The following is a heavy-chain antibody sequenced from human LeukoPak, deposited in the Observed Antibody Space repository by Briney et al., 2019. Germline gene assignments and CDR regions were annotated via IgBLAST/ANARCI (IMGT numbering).Heavy chain of an antibody. V-gene: IGHV4-38-2*02. Sequence: SETLSLTCTVSGYSISSGYYWGGIRPPPGKGLEWIGSIYHSGSTYYNPSLKSRVTISVDTSKNQFSLKLSSVTAADTAVYYCARVDPRGDYGVDYWGQGTLVTVSS. J-gene: IGHJ4*02. CDR1: GYSISSGYY. D-gene: IGHD4-17*01. CDR2: IYHSGST. CDR3: ARVDPRGDYGVDY.